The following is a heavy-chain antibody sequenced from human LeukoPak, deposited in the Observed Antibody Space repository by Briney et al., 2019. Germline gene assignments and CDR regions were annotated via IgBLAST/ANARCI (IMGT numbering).Heavy chain of an antibody. V-gene: IGHV4-34*01. Sequence: PSETLSLTCAVSGGSISSGGYSWSWIRQPPGKGLEWIGEINHSGSTNYNPSLKSRVTISVDTSKNQFSLKLSSVTAADTAVYYCARRGRQWLTRGGYWFDPWGQGTLVTVSS. CDR1: GGSISSGGYS. CDR2: INHSGST. J-gene: IGHJ5*02. D-gene: IGHD6-19*01. CDR3: ARRGRQWLTRGGYWFDP.